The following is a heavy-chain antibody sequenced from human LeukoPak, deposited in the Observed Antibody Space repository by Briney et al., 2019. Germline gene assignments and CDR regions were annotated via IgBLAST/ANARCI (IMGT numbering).Heavy chain of an antibody. CDR1: GGSISSSSYY. CDR3: ASVGKLGYYFDF. Sequence: SETLSLTCNVSGGSISSSSYYWGWIRQSPGKGLEWIGDIYYSGRTYNKNPSIESRVTISIDTSKSQFSLKLSSVSAADTAIYYCASVGKLGYYFDFWGQGTLVTVSS. J-gene: IGHJ4*02. V-gene: IGHV4-39*01. D-gene: IGHD7-27*01. CDR2: IYYSGRT.